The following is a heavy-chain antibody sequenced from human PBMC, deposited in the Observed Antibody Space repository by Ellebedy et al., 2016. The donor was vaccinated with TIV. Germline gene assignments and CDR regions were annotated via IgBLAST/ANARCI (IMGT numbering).Heavy chain of an antibody. V-gene: IGHV3-33*08. CDR3: ARAARGALHVLLAY. D-gene: IGHD3-10*01. CDR1: GVTFSSYG. J-gene: IGHJ4*02. Sequence: PGGSLRLSCAASGVTFSSYGMHWVRQAPGKGLEWVAVIWYDGSNKYYADSVKGRFTISRDNSKNTLYLQMNSLRAEDTAVYYCARAARGALHVLLAYWGQGTLVTVSS. CDR2: IWYDGSNK.